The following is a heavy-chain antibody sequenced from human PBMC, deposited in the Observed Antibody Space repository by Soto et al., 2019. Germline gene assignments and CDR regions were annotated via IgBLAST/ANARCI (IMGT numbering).Heavy chain of an antibody. CDR2: IYYSGST. V-gene: IGHV4-61*01. J-gene: IGHJ4*02. CDR3: AREVGGTYYDFWSGYYPRGYFDY. D-gene: IGHD3-3*01. Sequence: PSETLSLTCTVSGGSVSSGSYYWSWIRQPPGKGLEWIGYIYYSGSTNYNPSLKSRVTISVDTSKNQFSLKLSSVTAADTAVYYCAREVGGTYYDFWSGYYPRGYFDYWGQGTPVTVSS. CDR1: GGSVSSGSYY.